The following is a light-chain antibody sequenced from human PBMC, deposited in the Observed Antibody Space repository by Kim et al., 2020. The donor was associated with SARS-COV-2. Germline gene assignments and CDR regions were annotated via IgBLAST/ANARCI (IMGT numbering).Light chain of an antibody. V-gene: IGLV2-14*03. CDR3: SSYTTANTRL. J-gene: IGLJ1*01. Sequence: QSITISYTGTSSDIGAFNYVSWFQQHPGRAPKLLIYDVSERPSGSSNRFSGSTSGYTASLTISGLQAEDEADYYCSSYTTANTRLFGAGTKVTVL. CDR1: SSDIGAFNY. CDR2: DVS.